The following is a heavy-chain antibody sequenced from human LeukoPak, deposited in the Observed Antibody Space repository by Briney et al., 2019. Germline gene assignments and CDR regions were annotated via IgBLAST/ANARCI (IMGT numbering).Heavy chain of an antibody. J-gene: IGHJ4*02. D-gene: IGHD6-19*01. Sequence: SGTLSLTCAVSGGSISSSNWWSWVRQPPGKGVEWIGEIYHSGSTNYNPSLKSRVTISVDKSKNQFSLKLSSVTAADTAVYYCARDGGWLVTGFDYWGQGTLVTVSS. CDR2: IYHSGST. CDR3: ARDGGWLVTGFDY. CDR1: GGSISSSNW. V-gene: IGHV4-4*02.